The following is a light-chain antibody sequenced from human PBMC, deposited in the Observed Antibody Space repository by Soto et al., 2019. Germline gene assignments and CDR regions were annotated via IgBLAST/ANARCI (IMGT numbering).Light chain of an antibody. CDR3: LQHDSYPLT. CDR2: DAS. V-gene: IGKV1-17*03. Sequence: DIQMTQSPSAMSASVGDRVTITCRASEGINNHLVWFQQKSGRVSKRLIYDASSLQSGVPSRFSGSRSGTELEFTLTISSLQPEDFATYYCLQHDSYPLTFGGGTKVEIK. CDR1: EGINNH. J-gene: IGKJ4*02.